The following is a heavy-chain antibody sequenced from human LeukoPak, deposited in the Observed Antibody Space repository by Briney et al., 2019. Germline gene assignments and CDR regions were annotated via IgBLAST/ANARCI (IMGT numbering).Heavy chain of an antibody. CDR1: GFTFSSYA. CDR2: ISGSGGST. Sequence: PGGSLRLSCAASGFTFSSYAMYWVRQAPGKGLEWVSTISGSGGSTYYADSVKGRFTISRDNSKNTLYLQMNSLRAEGTAVYYCAKDGLRGDFDYWGQGTLVTVSS. V-gene: IGHV3-23*01. D-gene: IGHD4-17*01. J-gene: IGHJ4*02. CDR3: AKDGLRGDFDY.